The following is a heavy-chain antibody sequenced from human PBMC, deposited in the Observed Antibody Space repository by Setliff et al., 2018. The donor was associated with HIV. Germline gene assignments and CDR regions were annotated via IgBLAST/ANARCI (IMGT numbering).Heavy chain of an antibody. CDR1: EFPFSSHT. CDR3: ARETPNSGWYRKEGYYFDY. J-gene: IGHJ4*02. CDR2: ISSDGSEK. D-gene: IGHD6-19*01. Sequence: GGSLRLSCAASEFPFSSHTMHWVRQAPGKGLEWVAFISSDGSEKYYADSAKGRLTISRDNSKDTLFLRMNSLRAGDMAMYYCARETPNSGWYRKEGYYFDYWGQGTLVTVSS. V-gene: IGHV3-30*02.